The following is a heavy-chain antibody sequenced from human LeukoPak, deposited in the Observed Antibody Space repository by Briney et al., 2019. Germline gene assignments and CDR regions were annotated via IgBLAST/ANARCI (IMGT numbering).Heavy chain of an antibody. CDR2: IYSGGST. CDR1: GITFRRHW. V-gene: IGHV3-53*01. D-gene: IGHD2-15*01. J-gene: IGHJ3*02. CDR3: ARVGRAAHAFDI. Sequence: GGSLRLSCAASGITFRRHWMSWVRQAPGKGLEWVSVIYSGGSTYYADSVKGRFTISRDNSKNTLYLQMNSLRAEDTAVYYCARVGRAAHAFDIWGQGTMVTVSS.